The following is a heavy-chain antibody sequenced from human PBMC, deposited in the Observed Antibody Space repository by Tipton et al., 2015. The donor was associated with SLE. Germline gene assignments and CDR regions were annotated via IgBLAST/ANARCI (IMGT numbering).Heavy chain of an antibody. CDR3: AIAVAGTLFFDY. Sequence: QLVQSGAEVKKPGASAKVSCKASGFTFTSYGISWVRQAPGQGLEWMGWISAYNGNTDYAQKLQGRVTMTTDTSTSTAYMELRSLRSEDTAVYYCAIAVAGTLFFDYWGQGALVTVSS. V-gene: IGHV1-18*01. D-gene: IGHD6-19*01. J-gene: IGHJ4*02. CDR2: ISAYNGNT. CDR1: GFTFTSYG.